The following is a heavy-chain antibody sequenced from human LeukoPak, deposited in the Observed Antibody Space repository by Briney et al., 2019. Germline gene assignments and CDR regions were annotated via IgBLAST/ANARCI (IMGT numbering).Heavy chain of an antibody. Sequence: GGSLRLSCAASGFTFSSCWMSWVRQAPGKGLEWVANIKQDGSEKYYVDSVKGRFTISRDNAKNSLYLQMDSLRVEDTAVYYCARRGGWGQGTLVTVSS. CDR2: IKQDGSEK. CDR1: GFTFSSCW. V-gene: IGHV3-7*01. J-gene: IGHJ4*02. CDR3: ARRGG. D-gene: IGHD3-3*01.